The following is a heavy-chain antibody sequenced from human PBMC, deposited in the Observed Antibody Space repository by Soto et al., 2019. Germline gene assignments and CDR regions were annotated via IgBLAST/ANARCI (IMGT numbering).Heavy chain of an antibody. CDR1: GYSFTSYW. D-gene: IGHD3-22*01. V-gene: IGHV5-51*01. CDR3: ARQKDYYDSSGYPFGMAV. Sequence: GESLKISCKGSGYSFTSYWIGWVRQMPGKGLEWMGIIYPGDSDTRYSPSFQGQVTISADKSISTAYLQWSSLKASDTAMYYCARQKDYYDSSGYPFGMAVWGQGTTVTVSS. CDR2: IYPGDSDT. J-gene: IGHJ6*02.